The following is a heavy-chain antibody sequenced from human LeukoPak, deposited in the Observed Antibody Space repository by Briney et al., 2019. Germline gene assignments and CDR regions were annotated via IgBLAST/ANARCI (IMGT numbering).Heavy chain of an antibody. Sequence: HPGRSLRLSCTASGFTFGDYAMSWVRQAPGKGLEWVGSIRSKAYGGTAEYAASVKGRFTISRDDSKSIAYLQMNSLKTEDTAVYYCTKSGTAIVGTTAAYYFDYWGQGTLVTVSS. J-gene: IGHJ4*02. V-gene: IGHV3-49*04. CDR3: TKSGTAIVGTTAAYYFDY. CDR1: GFTFGDYA. D-gene: IGHD1-26*01. CDR2: IRSKAYGGTA.